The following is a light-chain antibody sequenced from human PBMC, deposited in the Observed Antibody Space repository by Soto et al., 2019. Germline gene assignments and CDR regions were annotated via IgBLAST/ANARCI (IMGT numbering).Light chain of an antibody. Sequence: DIQMTQSPSSLSASVGDRVTMTCRASQSISSHLNWYQQKPGKAPNLLIYAASTLQSGVPSRFSGSGSGTDFTLTISSLQPEDVATYFCQQTYNTPWTFGQGTKVEFK. V-gene: IGKV1-39*01. CDR1: QSISSH. CDR2: AAS. CDR3: QQTYNTPWT. J-gene: IGKJ1*01.